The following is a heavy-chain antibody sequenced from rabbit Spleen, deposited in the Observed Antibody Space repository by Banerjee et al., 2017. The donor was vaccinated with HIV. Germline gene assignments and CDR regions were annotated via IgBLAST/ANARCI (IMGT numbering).Heavy chain of an antibody. CDR3: ARDLAAIIGWNFAL. CDR2: VDSGSSGFT. Sequence: QEQLVESGGGLVKPEGSLTLTCTASGFTFSSSYYMCWVRQAPGKGLEWIACVDSGSSGFTYFASWAKGRFTISKTSSTTVTLQMTSPTAADTATYFCARDLAAIIGWNFALWGQGTLVTVS. J-gene: IGHJ4*01. V-gene: IGHV1S45*01. D-gene: IGHD1-1*01. CDR1: GFTFSSSYY.